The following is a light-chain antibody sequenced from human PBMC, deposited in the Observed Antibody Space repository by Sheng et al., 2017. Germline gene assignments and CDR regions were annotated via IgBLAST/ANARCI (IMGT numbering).Light chain of an antibody. V-gene: IGKV1-6*01. CDR3: LQDYNYPLT. Sequence: AIQMTQSPSSLSASVGDRITITCRASQGIRNDLGWYQQKPGKAPKLLIYAASSLQSGVPSRFSGSGSGTDFTLTISSLQPEDFAIYYCLQDYNYPLTFGGGTKVEIK. CDR2: AAS. J-gene: IGKJ4*01. CDR1: QGIRND.